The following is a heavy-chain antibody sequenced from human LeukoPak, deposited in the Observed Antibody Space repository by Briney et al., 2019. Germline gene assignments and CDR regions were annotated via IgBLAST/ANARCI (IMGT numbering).Heavy chain of an antibody. Sequence: GGSLRLSCAASGFTFDDYAMHWVRQAPGKGLEWVSGISWNSGSIGYADSVKGRFTISRDNAKNSLYLQMNSLRAEDTALYYCAKAAAGPQGYYFDYWGQGTLVTVSS. D-gene: IGHD6-13*01. CDR3: AKAAAGPQGYYFDY. CDR1: GFTFDDYA. V-gene: IGHV3-9*01. CDR2: ISWNSGSI. J-gene: IGHJ4*02.